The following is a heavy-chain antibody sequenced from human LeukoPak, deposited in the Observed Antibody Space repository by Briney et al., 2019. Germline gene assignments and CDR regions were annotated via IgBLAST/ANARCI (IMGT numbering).Heavy chain of an antibody. CDR3: ARLSSYDSSGYLDY. V-gene: IGHV4-39*07. J-gene: IGHJ4*02. Sequence: SETLSLTCTVSGGSISSSSYYWGWIRQPPGKGLEWIGSIYYSGSTYYNPSLKSRVTISVDTSKNQFSLKLSSLTAADTAVYYCARLSSYDSSGYLDYWGQGTLVTVSS. D-gene: IGHD3-22*01. CDR2: IYYSGST. CDR1: GGSISSSSYY.